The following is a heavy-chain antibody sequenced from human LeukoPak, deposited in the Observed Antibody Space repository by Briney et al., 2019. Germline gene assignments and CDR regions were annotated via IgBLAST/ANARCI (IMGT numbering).Heavy chain of an antibody. V-gene: IGHV3-23*01. J-gene: IGHJ5*02. CDR3: AKDDARATVSWNCFDP. Sequence: GGSLRLSCAAYGFTFSSYAMRWVGQAPGKGREWVSAIGGGGGSTYYADSVKGRFTISRDNSKNTLYLQMNSLRAEDTAVYYCAKDDARATVSWNCFDPWGQGTLVTVSS. D-gene: IGHD4-17*01. CDR2: IGGGGGST. CDR1: GFTFSSYA.